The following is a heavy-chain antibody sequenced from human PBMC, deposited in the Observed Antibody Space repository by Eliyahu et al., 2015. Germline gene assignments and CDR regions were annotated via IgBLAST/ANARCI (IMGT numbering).Heavy chain of an antibody. CDR1: GFTVSSNY. CDR3: ARWTGTFYDY. Sequence: EVQLVESGGGLIQPGGSLRLSCAASGFTVSSNYMSWLRQAPGKGLEWVSIIYSDGTTYYADSVKGRFTISRDNSKNTLYLQMNSLRAEDTAIYYCARWTGTFYDYWGQGTLVTVSS. J-gene: IGHJ4*02. D-gene: IGHD1/OR15-1a*01. V-gene: IGHV3-53*01. CDR2: IYSDGTT.